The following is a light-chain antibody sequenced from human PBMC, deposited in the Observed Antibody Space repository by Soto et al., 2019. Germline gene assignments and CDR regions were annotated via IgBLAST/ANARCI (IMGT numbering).Light chain of an antibody. CDR1: QIIGTN. V-gene: IGKV3-15*01. CDR2: GAF. Sequence: EIVLTQSPATLSVSPGERATLSCRTSQIIGTNLAWYQQKPGQAPRLLIYGAFIGTPSFPVRFRGTGSGSEVTLTISSLQYDDGELYYCQPYDKWPYTFDQGTNLEI. J-gene: IGKJ2*01. CDR3: QPYDKWPYT.